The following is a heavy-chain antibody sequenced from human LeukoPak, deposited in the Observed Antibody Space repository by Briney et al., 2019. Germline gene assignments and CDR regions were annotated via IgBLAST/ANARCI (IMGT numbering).Heavy chain of an antibody. CDR3: ARDLTSSSWYGNHDAFDI. V-gene: IGHV4-4*07. CDR1: GGSISSYY. D-gene: IGHD6-13*01. J-gene: IGHJ3*02. Sequence: PSETLSLTCTVSGGSISSYYWSWIRQPAGKGLEWIGRIYTSGSTNYNPSLKSRVTMSVDTSKNQFSLKLSSVTAADTAVYYCARDLTSSSWYGNHDAFDIWGQETMVTVSS. CDR2: IYTSGST.